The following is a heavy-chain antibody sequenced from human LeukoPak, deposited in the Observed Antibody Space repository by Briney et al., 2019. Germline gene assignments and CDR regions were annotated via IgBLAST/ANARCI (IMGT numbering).Heavy chain of an antibody. CDR2: ISAYNNYT. CDR3: AREGADDHGRLQWFDP. V-gene: IGHV1-18*01. J-gene: IGHJ5*02. CDR1: GDTFTHYI. Sequence: ASVTVSFKASGDTFTHYIINWVRQAPGQGLEWMGKISAYNNYTTYAQKFQGRIAMTTDTSTNTAYMDLRSLRSDDTAFYYCAREGADDHGRLQWFDPWGQGTLVTVSS. D-gene: IGHD4-17*01.